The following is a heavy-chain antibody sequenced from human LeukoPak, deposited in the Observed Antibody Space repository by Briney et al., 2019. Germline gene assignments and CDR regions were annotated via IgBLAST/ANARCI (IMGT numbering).Heavy chain of an antibody. D-gene: IGHD3-9*01. CDR3: ARDFERNFDSLLYTHAFVI. V-gene: IGHV1-69*06. J-gene: IGHJ3*02. CDR1: GGTFSSYA. Sequence: GASVKVFCKASGGTFSSYAIIWVRQAPGQGLEWMGGIIPILDTANYAQKFQGRVTITADKSTSTAYMELSSLRSEDTAVYYCARDFERNFDSLLYTHAFVIWGQGTMVTVSS. CDR2: IIPILDTA.